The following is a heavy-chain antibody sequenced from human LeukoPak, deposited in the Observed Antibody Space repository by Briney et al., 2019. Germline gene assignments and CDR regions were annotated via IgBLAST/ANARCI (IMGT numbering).Heavy chain of an antibody. V-gene: IGHV4-34*01. CDR3: ARDPDTDAFDI. CDR2: INHSGST. D-gene: IGHD2-2*02. J-gene: IGHJ3*02. Sequence: PSETLSLTCAVYGGSFSGYYWSWIRQPPGKGLEGIGEINHSGSTNYNPSLKSRVTISVDTSKNQFSLKLSSVTAADTAVYYCARDPDTDAFDIWGQGTMVTVSS. CDR1: GGSFSGYY.